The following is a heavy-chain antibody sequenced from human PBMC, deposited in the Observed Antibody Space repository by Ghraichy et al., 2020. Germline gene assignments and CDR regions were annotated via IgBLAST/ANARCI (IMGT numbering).Heavy chain of an antibody. J-gene: IGHJ6*02. CDR2: IDWDDDK. Sequence: SGPTLVKPTQTLTLTCTFSGFSLSTSGMCVSWIRQPPGKALEWLARIDWDDDKYYSTSLKTRLTISKDTSKNQVVLTMTNMDPVDTATYYCARIQAVGPNYGMDVWGQGTTVTVSS. V-gene: IGHV2-70*11. CDR1: GFSLSTSGMC. D-gene: IGHD6-19*01. CDR3: ARIQAVGPNYGMDV.